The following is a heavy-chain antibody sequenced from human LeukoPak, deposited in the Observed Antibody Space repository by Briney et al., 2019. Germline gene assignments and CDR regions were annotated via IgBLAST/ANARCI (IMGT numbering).Heavy chain of an antibody. V-gene: IGHV1-18*04. D-gene: IGHD4-11*01. J-gene: IGHJ5*02. CDR1: GYTFTGYY. CDR3: ARDLLQYEGNWFDP. Sequence: ASEKVSCKASGYTFTGYYMHWVRQAPGQGLEWMGWISAYNGNTNYAQKLQGRVTMTTDTPTSTAYMELRSLRSDDTAVYYCARDLLQYEGNWFDPWGQGTLVTVSS. CDR2: ISAYNGNT.